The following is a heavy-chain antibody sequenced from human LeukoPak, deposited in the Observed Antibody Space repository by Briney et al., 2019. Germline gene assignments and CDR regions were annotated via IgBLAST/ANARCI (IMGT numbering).Heavy chain of an antibody. V-gene: IGHV4-59*12. CDR3: AREMTTVTRIFDY. J-gene: IGHJ4*02. Sequence: SETLSLTCTVSGGSISSYYWSWIRQPPGKGLEWIGYIYYSGSTNYNPSLKSRVTISVDTSKNQFSLKLSSVTAADTAVYYCAREMTTVTRIFDYWGQGTLVTVSS. CDR2: IYYSGST. CDR1: GGSISSYY. D-gene: IGHD4-17*01.